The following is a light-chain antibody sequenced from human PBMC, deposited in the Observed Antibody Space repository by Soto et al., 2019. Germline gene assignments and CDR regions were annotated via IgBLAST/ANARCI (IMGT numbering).Light chain of an antibody. V-gene: IGKV1-39*01. Sequence: DIQMTQSPSSLSASVGDRVTITCRASQSISSYLNWYQQKPGKAPKLQSYAASSLQSGVPSRFSGSGSGTYLNITISSLQPEDFATYYCPQSYSTPYTFGQGTKLEIK. J-gene: IGKJ2*01. CDR2: AAS. CDR1: QSISSY. CDR3: PQSYSTPYT.